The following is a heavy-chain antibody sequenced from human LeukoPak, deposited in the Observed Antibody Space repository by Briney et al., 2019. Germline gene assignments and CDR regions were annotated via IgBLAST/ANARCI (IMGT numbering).Heavy chain of an antibody. Sequence: GASVKVSCKASGYTFTGYYMHWVRQAPGQGLEWMGWINPNSGGTNYAQKLQGRVTMTRDTSISTAYMELSRLRSDDTAVYYCARCRIQLWDLYYYYYMDVWGKGTTVTVSS. CDR1: GYTFTGYY. D-gene: IGHD5-18*01. J-gene: IGHJ6*03. CDR3: ARCRIQLWDLYYYYYMDV. CDR2: INPNSGGT. V-gene: IGHV1-2*02.